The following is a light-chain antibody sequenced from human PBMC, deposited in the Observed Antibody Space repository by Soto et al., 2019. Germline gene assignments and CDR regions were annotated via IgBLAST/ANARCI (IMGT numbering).Light chain of an antibody. CDR1: NSDVGGYNY. V-gene: IGLV2-14*01. J-gene: IGLJ2*01. CDR2: DVS. CDR3: SSYTSSSTVL. Sequence: QSALTQPASVSGSPGQSITISCTGTNSDVGGYNYVSWYQQHPGKAPKLIIYDVSNRPSGVSNRFSGSKSANTASLTISGLQAEDEANYYCSSYTSSSTVLFGGGTKLTVL.